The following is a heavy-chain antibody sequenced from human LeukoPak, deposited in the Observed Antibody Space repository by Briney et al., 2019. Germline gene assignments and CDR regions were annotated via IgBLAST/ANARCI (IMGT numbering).Heavy chain of an antibody. Sequence: GGSLRLSCAASGFAFSSYGMHWVRQAPGKGLEWVAVISYDGSNKYYADSVKGRFTISRDNSKNTLYLQMNSLRAEDTAVYYCAKDGSYSYEMVYWGQGTLVTVSS. D-gene: IGHD5-18*01. CDR1: GFAFSSYG. CDR2: ISYDGSNK. V-gene: IGHV3-30*18. CDR3: AKDGSYSYEMVY. J-gene: IGHJ4*02.